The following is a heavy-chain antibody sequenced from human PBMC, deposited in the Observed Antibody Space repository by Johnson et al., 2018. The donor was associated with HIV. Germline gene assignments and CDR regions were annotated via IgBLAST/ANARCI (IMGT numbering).Heavy chain of an antibody. Sequence: EVQLVESGGGLIQPGGSLRLSCAASGFTVSSNYMSLVRQAPGKGLEWVSVIYSGGSTYYADSVQGRFTISRDNAKNSLYLQMNSLRAGDTAVYYCARVSGELDDAFDIWGQGTMVTVSS. J-gene: IGHJ3*02. V-gene: IGHV3-53*01. CDR2: IYSGGST. CDR3: ARVSGELDDAFDI. CDR1: GFTVSSNY. D-gene: IGHD1-26*01.